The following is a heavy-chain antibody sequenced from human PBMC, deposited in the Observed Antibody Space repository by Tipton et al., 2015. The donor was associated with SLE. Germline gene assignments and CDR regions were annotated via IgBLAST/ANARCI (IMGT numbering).Heavy chain of an antibody. Sequence: SLSLSCAASGFTFSYYGMHWVRQAPGKGLEWVAFIRYDGSDNYYADSVKGRFTISRDNSKNTLYLKLNSLRAEDTAVYYCATSPREEPSDYYHGMDVWGQGTTVTVSS. CDR3: ATSPREEPSDYYHGMDV. J-gene: IGHJ6*02. CDR1: GFTFSYYG. V-gene: IGHV3-30*02. CDR2: IRYDGSDN.